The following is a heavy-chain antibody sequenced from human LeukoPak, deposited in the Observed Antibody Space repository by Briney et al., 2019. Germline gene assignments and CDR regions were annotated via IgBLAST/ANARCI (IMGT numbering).Heavy chain of an antibody. D-gene: IGHD3-16*02. Sequence: KTSETLSLTCTVSGGSISSGDYYWRWIRQPPGKGLEWIGYIYYSGSTYCNPSLKSRVTISVDTSKNQFSLKLSSVTAADTAVYYCAAAPRVITFGGVIVDNWYFDLWGRGTLVTVSS. V-gene: IGHV4-30-4*01. J-gene: IGHJ2*01. CDR2: IYYSGST. CDR3: AAAPRVITFGGVIVDNWYFDL. CDR1: GGSISSGDYY.